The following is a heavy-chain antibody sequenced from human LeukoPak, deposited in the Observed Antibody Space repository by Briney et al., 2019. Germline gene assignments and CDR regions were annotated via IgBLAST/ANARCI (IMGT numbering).Heavy chain of an antibody. CDR1: GYTFTGYA. Sequence: ASVNVSCKASGYTFTGYAMHWVRQAPGQRLAWMGWINAGNGNTKYSQKFQGRVTITRDTSASTAYMELGSLRSEDTAVYYCARGEIAVAAYDYWGQGTLVTVSS. J-gene: IGHJ4*02. CDR2: INAGNGNT. CDR3: ARGEIAVAAYDY. V-gene: IGHV1-3*01. D-gene: IGHD6-19*01.